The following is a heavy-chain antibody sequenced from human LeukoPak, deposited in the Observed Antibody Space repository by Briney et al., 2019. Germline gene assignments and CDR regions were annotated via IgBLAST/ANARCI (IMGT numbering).Heavy chain of an antibody. Sequence: SVKVSCKASGGTFSSYAISWVRQAPGQGLEWMGGIIPIFGTANYAQKFQGRVTITADESTSTAYMELCSLRSEDTAVYYCARDLLTGLDAFDIWGQGTMVTVSS. V-gene: IGHV1-69*13. CDR1: GGTFSSYA. CDR2: IIPIFGTA. D-gene: IGHD3-9*01. J-gene: IGHJ3*02. CDR3: ARDLLTGLDAFDI.